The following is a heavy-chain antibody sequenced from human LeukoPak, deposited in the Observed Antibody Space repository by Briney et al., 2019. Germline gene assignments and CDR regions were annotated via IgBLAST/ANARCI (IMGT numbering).Heavy chain of an antibody. CDR1: GFTFSSYA. CDR2: ISSNGGST. D-gene: IGHD6-13*01. Sequence: PGGSLRLSCAAAGFTFSSYAMHWVRQAPGKGLEYVSAISSNGGSTYYANSVKGRFTISRDNSKNTLYLQMGSLRAEDMAVYYCASTGSSWYENYWGQGTLVTVSS. J-gene: IGHJ4*02. CDR3: ASTGSSWYENY. V-gene: IGHV3-64*01.